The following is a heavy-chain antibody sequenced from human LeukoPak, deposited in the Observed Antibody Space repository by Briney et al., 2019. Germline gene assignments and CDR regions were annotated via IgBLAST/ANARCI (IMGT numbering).Heavy chain of an antibody. D-gene: IGHD3-22*01. CDR2: IIPILGIA. CDR3: AREVDYYGGDY. Sequence: GASVKVSCKASGGTFSSYAISWVRQVPGQGLEWMGRIIPILGIANYAQKFQGRVTITADKSTSTAYMELSSLRSEDTAVYYCAREVDYYGGDYWGQGTLVTVSS. CDR1: GGTFSSYA. J-gene: IGHJ4*02. V-gene: IGHV1-69*04.